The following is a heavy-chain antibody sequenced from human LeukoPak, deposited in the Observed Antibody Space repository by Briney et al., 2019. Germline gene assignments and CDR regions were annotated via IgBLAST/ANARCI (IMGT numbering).Heavy chain of an antibody. V-gene: IGHV3-23*01. D-gene: IGHD4-17*01. CDR2: ISGSGGST. Sequence: PAGSLRLSCSASGFTFSSYAMSWVRQAPGKGLEWVGAISGSGGSTYYADSGKGRFTLSRHNSKNTLYLQMNSLRAEDTAVYYCAKVRRAVTSYYYYGMDVWGQGTTVTVSS. CDR3: AKVRRAVTSYYYYGMDV. CDR1: GFTFSSYA. J-gene: IGHJ6*02.